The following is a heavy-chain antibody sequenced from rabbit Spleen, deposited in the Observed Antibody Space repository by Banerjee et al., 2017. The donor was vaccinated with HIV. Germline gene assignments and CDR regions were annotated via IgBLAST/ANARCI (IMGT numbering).Heavy chain of an antibody. CDR1: GFSLSNNYW. CDR2: IYTGGGQT. V-gene: IGHV1S45*01. D-gene: IGHD1-1*01. CDR3: ARDTSSSFSSYGMDL. J-gene: IGHJ6*01. Sequence: QEQLEESGGDLVKPGASLTLTCTASGFSLSNNYWICWVRQAPGKGLQWIGCIYTGGGQTVYYSWAKGRFTISKTSSSTVTLQMTSLTVADTATYFCARDTSSSFSSYGMDLWGQGTLVTVS.